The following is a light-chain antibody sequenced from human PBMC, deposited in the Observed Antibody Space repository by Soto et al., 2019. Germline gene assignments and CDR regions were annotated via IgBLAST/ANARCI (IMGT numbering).Light chain of an antibody. J-gene: IGKJ4*01. V-gene: IGKV3-20*01. CDR3: QQYGSTPLT. Sequence: EIVLTQSPGTLSLSPVERATLSCRASQTLSNSFIAWYQQKPGQAPRLLIYGASNRASGIPDRFSGSASGADFTLSIARLEPEDFAMYYCQQYGSTPLTFGGGTKVDI. CDR1: QTLSNSF. CDR2: GAS.